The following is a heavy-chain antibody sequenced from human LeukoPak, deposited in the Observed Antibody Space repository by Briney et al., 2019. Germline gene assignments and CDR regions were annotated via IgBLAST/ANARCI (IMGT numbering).Heavy chain of an antibody. J-gene: IGHJ6*03. CDR2: IYSGGST. CDR3: ARVYYGDPPGDYMDV. Sequence: GGSLRLSCAASGFTVSSNYMSWVRQAPGKGLEWVSVIYSGGSTYYADSVKGRFTISRDNSKNTLYLQMNSLRAEDTAVYYCARVYYGDPPGDYMDVWGKGTTVTVSS. CDR1: GFTVSSNY. D-gene: IGHD4-17*01. V-gene: IGHV3-53*01.